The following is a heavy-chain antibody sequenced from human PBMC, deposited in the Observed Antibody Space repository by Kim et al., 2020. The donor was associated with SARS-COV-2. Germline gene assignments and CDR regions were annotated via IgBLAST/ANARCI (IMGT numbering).Heavy chain of an antibody. V-gene: IGHV3-21*01. CDR3: ARESYGDYVHGYYYGMDV. CDR2: ISSSSSYI. Sequence: GGSLRLSCAASGFTFSSYSMNWVRQAPGKGLEWVSSISSSSSYIYYADSVKGRFTISRDNAKNSLYLQMNSLRAEDTAVYYCARESYGDYVHGYYYGMDVWGQGTTVTVSS. CDR1: GFTFSSYS. D-gene: IGHD4-17*01. J-gene: IGHJ6*02.